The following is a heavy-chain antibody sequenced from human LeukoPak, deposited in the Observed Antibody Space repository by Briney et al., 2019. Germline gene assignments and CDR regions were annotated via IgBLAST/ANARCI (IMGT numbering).Heavy chain of an antibody. V-gene: IGHV1-24*01. CDR3: ATALYYYDSSGSYFDY. Sequence: ASVKVSCKVSGYTLTELSMHWVRQAPGKGLEWMGGFDPEDGETIYAQKFQGRVTMTEDTSTDTACMELSSLRSEDTAVYYCATALYYYDSSGSYFDYWGQGTLVTVSS. CDR1: GYTLTELS. D-gene: IGHD3-22*01. CDR2: FDPEDGET. J-gene: IGHJ4*02.